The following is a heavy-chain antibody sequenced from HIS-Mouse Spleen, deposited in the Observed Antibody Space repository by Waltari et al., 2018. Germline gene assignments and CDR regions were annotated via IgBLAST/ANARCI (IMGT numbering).Heavy chain of an antibody. D-gene: IGHD6-13*01. V-gene: IGHV4-39*07. Sequence: QLQLQESGPGLVKPSETLSLTCTVSGGSISSSSYYWGWIRQPPGKGLGWIGSFYYSGRTDYHPSLKSRVTISVDTSKNQFSLKLSSVTAADTAVYYCAREIPYSSSWYDWYFDLWGRGTLVTVSS. J-gene: IGHJ2*01. CDR3: AREIPYSSSWYDWYFDL. CDR2: FYYSGRT. CDR1: GGSISSSSYY.